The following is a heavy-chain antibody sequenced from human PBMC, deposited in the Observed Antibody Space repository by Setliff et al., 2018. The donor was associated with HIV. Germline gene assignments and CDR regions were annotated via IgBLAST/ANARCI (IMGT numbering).Heavy chain of an antibody. CDR2: IRSSGDT. Sequence: PSETLSLTCTVSGASISSHNYYWGWIRQSPGKGLEWIASIRSSGDTYYIPSLQSRVIISVDTSNNQISLKLTSVTAADTAVYYCTIPASSLAPNWGRGTQVTVSS. J-gene: IGHJ4*02. CDR1: GASISSHNYY. CDR3: TIPASSLAPN. V-gene: IGHV4-39*01.